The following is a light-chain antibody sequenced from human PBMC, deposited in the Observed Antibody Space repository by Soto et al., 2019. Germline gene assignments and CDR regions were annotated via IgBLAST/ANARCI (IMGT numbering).Light chain of an antibody. V-gene: IGKV1-27*01. J-gene: IGKJ1*01. CDR2: AAS. Sequence: DIQVTQSPSSLSASGGGRVTIPFRASQGISNYLAWYQQKPGTVPKLLISAASTLQTGVPSRFSGGGSGTDFTLTISSLQPEDVATYYCQKYNSAPWTFGQGTKVDI. CDR3: QKYNSAPWT. CDR1: QGISNY.